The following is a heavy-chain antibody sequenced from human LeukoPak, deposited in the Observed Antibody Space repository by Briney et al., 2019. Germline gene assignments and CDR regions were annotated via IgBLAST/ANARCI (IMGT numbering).Heavy chain of an antibody. D-gene: IGHD3-3*01. J-gene: IGHJ5*02. V-gene: IGHV1-2*02. CDR1: GYTFTGYY. CDR3: ARGYYDFWSGYPQPHNWFDP. Sequence: ASVKVSCKASGYTFTGYYMHWVRQAPGQGLEWMGWINPNSGGTNYAQKFQGRVTMTRDTSISTAYMELSRLRSDDTAAYYCARGYYDFWSGYPQPHNWFDPWGQGTLVTVSS. CDR2: INPNSGGT.